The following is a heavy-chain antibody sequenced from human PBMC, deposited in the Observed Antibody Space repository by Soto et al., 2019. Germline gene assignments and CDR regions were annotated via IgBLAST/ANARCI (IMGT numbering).Heavy chain of an antibody. D-gene: IGHD3-10*02. CDR1: GYAFTNYG. V-gene: IGHV1-18*04. CDR3: SRDIIITTLFLDY. J-gene: IGHJ4*02. Sequence: QVNLVQSGPEAKKPGASVRVSCKASGYAFTNYGITWVRLATGQGLEWLGWISAYNGDTNYAEKFQDRVTMNTDTSMSTSDMKLSSLRPDDTAVYFCSRDIIITTLFLDYWGQGTQVTVSS. CDR2: ISAYNGDT.